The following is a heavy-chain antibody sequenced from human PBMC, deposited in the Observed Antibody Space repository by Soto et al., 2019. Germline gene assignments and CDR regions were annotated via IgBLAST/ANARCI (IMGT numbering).Heavy chain of an antibody. CDR1: GGSFSGYY. J-gene: IGHJ6*02. V-gene: IGHV4-34*01. Sequence: SETLSLTCAVYGGSFSGYYWSWIRQPPGKGLEWIGEINHSGSTNYNPSLKSRVTISVDTSKNQFSLKLSSVTAADTAVYYCARGRMVRGVIMIYYYGMDVWGQGTTVTGS. CDR3: ARGRMVRGVIMIYYYGMDV. CDR2: INHSGST. D-gene: IGHD3-10*01.